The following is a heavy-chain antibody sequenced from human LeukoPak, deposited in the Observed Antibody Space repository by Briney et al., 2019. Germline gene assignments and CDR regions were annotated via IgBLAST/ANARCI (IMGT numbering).Heavy chain of an antibody. V-gene: IGHV1-2*02. D-gene: IGHD3-10*01. CDR3: ARKGRVYGSGSYPPMDV. CDR2: INPNSGGT. Sequence: ASVKGSCKASGYTFTGYYMHWVRQAPGQGLEWMGWINPNSGGTNYAQKFQGRVTMTRDTSISTAYMELSRLRFDDTAVYYCARKGRVYGSGSYPPMDVWGKGTTVTISS. J-gene: IGHJ6*03. CDR1: GYTFTGYY.